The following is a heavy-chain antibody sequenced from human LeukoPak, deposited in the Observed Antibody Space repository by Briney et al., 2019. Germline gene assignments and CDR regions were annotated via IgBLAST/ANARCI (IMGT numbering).Heavy chain of an antibody. CDR3: ARDRYAMDV. CDR1: GFTFSDYY. J-gene: IGHJ6*02. V-gene: IGHV3-11*01. Sequence: GGSLRLSCAASGFTFSDYYMSWIRQAPGKGLEWISYTSSSGLTIYYADSVKGRFTMSRDNAKNSLYLQMNSLRAEDTAVYYCARDRYAMDVWGQGTTVTVSS. CDR2: TSSSGLTI.